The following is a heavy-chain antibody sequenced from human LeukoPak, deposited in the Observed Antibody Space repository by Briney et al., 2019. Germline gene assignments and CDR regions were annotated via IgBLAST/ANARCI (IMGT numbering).Heavy chain of an antibody. Sequence: GGSLRLSCAASGFTFSSYSMNWVRQAPGKGLEWVSYISSSSSTIYYADSVKGRFTISRDNSKNTLYLQMNSLRAEDTAVYYCAKDASGSSRRWFDPWGQGTLVTVSS. CDR3: AKDASGSSRRWFDP. D-gene: IGHD1-26*01. J-gene: IGHJ5*02. V-gene: IGHV3-48*01. CDR2: ISSSSSTI. CDR1: GFTFSSYS.